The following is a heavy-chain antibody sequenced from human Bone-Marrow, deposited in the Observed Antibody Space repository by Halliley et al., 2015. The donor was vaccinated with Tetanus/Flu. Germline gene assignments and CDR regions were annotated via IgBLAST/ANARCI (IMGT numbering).Heavy chain of an antibody. V-gene: IGHV4-39*07. J-gene: IGHJ3*02. D-gene: IGHD4-4*01. Sequence: WFGSFYYSGPPYYSPSLKSRVPMSVDTSKNRFSLKLTSGTAADTAMYFCARDLSSYSSDGFDIWGQGTMVTVSS. CDR3: ARDLSSYSSDGFDI. CDR2: FYYSGPP.